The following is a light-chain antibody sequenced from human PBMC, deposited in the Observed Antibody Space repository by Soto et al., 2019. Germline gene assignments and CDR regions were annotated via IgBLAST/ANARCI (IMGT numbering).Light chain of an antibody. V-gene: IGKV3-15*01. CDR1: QTINNN. J-gene: IGKJ1*01. CDR2: GAS. Sequence: EVVMTQSPATLSVSPGQRATLSCRASQTINNNLAWYQQNPGQAPRLLIYGASTRATGIPATFSGSGSGTEFTLTISSLQSEDFTVYYCQQYNTWPWTFDQGTKVEIK. CDR3: QQYNTWPWT.